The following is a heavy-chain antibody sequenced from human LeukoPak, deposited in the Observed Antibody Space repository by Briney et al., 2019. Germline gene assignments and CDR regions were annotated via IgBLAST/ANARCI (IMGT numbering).Heavy chain of an antibody. J-gene: IGHJ4*02. Sequence: SETLSLTCTVSGGSVSRSPYYWGWIRQPPGKGLEWIGNIYYSGSTYYNPSLKSRVTISVDKSKNQFSLKLSSVTAADTAVYYCARAPDRTYYDFWNGVDYWGQGTLVTVSS. V-gene: IGHV4-39*07. D-gene: IGHD3-3*01. CDR1: GGSVSRSPYY. CDR2: IYYSGST. CDR3: ARAPDRTYYDFWNGVDY.